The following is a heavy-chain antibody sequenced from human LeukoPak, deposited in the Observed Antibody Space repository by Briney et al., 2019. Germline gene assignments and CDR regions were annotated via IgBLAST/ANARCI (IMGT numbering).Heavy chain of an antibody. J-gene: IGHJ6*03. D-gene: IGHD3-3*01. CDR3: ARDPGWSGYYYYYYYMDV. CDR1: GFTVSSNY. Sequence: PGGSLRLSCAASGFTVSSNYMSWVRQAPGKGLEWVAVISYDGGNKYYADSVKGRFTISRDNSKNTLYLQMNSLRAEDTAVYYCARDPGWSGYYYYYYYMDVWGKGTTVTVSS. V-gene: IGHV3-30*03. CDR2: ISYDGGNK.